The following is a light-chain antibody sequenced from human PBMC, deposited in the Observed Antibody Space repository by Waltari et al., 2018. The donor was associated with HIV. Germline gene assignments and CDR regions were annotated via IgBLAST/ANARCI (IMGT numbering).Light chain of an antibody. CDR1: SIDVGGYNS. Sequence: QSALTQPRAVSGSPGQSVTISCTGASIDVGGYNSVSWYQQHPGKAPKLRIYEVSKWPSGVPDRFSGSKSGNTASLTIAGLRSDDEADYYCCSYGGTYNVFGTGTKVTIL. J-gene: IGLJ1*01. CDR3: CSYGGTYNV. CDR2: EVS. V-gene: IGLV2-11*01.